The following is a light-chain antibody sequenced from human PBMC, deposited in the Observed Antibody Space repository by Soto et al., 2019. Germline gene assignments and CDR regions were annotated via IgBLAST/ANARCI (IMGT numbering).Light chain of an antibody. J-gene: IGKJ5*01. CDR3: LQDYNSPRA. CDR1: QGIRND. CDR2: AAS. Sequence: AIQMTQSPSSLSASVGDRVTMTCRASQGIRNDLGWYQQKPGKAPKLLIYAASSLQSGVPSRFSGSGSATDFSLTISSLQTEEFATYYCLQDYNSPRAFGQGTRLESK. V-gene: IGKV1-6*01.